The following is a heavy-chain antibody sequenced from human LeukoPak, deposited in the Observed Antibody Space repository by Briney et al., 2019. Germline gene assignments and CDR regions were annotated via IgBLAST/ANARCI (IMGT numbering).Heavy chain of an antibody. V-gene: IGHV4-34*01. CDR1: GGSFSGYY. CDR3: ARDAYERGYSYGDYSDC. D-gene: IGHD5-18*01. J-gene: IGHJ4*02. Sequence: SETLSLTCAVYGGSFSGYYWSWIRQPPGKGLEWIGEINLSGSTNYNPSLKSRVTISIDTSKNQFSLRLSSVTAADTAVYYCARDAYERGYSYGDYSDCGGGGTVTAVS. CDR2: INLSGST.